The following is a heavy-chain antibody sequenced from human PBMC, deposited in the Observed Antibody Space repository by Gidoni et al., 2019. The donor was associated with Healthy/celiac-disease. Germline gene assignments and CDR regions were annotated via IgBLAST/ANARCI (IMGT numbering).Heavy chain of an antibody. CDR3: ARGSRDIVVVVAAHYYYYYGMDV. Sequence: QVQLVQSGAEVKKPGASVKVSCKASGYTFTSYDINWVRQATGQGLEWMGWMNPNSGNTGYAQKFQGRVTMTRNTSISTAYMERSSLRSEDKAVYYCARGSRDIVVVVAAHYYYYYGMDVWGQGTTVTVSS. V-gene: IGHV1-8*01. D-gene: IGHD2-15*01. CDR2: MNPNSGNT. J-gene: IGHJ6*02. CDR1: GYTFTSYD.